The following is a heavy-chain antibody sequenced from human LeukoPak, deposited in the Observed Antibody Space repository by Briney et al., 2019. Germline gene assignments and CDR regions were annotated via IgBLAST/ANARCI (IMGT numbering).Heavy chain of an antibody. J-gene: IGHJ4*02. Sequence: PGRSLRLSCAASGFTFSSYGMHWVRRAPGKGLEWVAVISYDGSNKYYADSVKGRFTISRDNSKNTLYLQMNSLRAEDTAVYYCAKDFGTMVRGVTGDYWGQGTLVTVSS. D-gene: IGHD3-10*01. CDR2: ISYDGSNK. V-gene: IGHV3-30*18. CDR1: GFTFSSYG. CDR3: AKDFGTMVRGVTGDY.